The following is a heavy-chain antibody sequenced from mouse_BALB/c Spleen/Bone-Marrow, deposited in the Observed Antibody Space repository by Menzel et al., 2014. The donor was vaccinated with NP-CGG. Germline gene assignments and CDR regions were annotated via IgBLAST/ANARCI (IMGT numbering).Heavy chain of an antibody. CDR1: GFNIKDTY. V-gene: IGHV14-3*02. CDR3: AAYYYGTYGFAY. CDR2: IDPANCNT. D-gene: IGHD1-1*01. Sequence: EVMLVESGAELVKPGASVKLSCTASGFNIKDTYMHWVKQRPEQGLEWIGRIDPANCNTKYDPKFQGKATITADTSYNTAYLQLSSLTPEDTAVYYCAAYYYGTYGFAYWGQGTLVTVSA. J-gene: IGHJ3*01.